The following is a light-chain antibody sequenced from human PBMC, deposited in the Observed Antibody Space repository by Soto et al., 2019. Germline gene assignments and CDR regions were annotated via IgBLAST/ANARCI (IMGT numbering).Light chain of an antibody. J-gene: IGKJ1*01. CDR1: QSLTMS. CDR2: KTS. V-gene: IGKV1-5*03. Sequence: DIHMTQTPSALSASVGDRVTITCWASQSLTMSLAWYQQKPGKAPNLLIYKTSSLESGVPSRFSGSGSGTEFTLTISSLQPDDFATYYCQHWTDYSWTFGQGTKVEVK. CDR3: QHWTDYSWT.